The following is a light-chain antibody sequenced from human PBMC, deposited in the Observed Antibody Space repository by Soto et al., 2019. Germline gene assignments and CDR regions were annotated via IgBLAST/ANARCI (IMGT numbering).Light chain of an antibody. J-gene: IGKJ2*01. CDR3: HQFGRSPPAFT. V-gene: IGKV3-20*01. CDR1: QSVSTRY. Sequence: ESMLTQSPGTLSLSPGERATLSCRASQSVSTRYLAWYQQKPGQAPRLLIYGASIRATGIPDRFSGSGSGTDFTLTISRLEPEHFAVYYCHQFGRSPPAFTFGQGTKLEI. CDR2: GAS.